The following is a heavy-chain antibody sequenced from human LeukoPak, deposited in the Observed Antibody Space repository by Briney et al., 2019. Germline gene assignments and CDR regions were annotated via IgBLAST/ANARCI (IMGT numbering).Heavy chain of an antibody. V-gene: IGHV3-23*01. CDR1: GFTFSSYA. Sequence: GGSLRLSRAASGFTFSSYAMSWVRQAPGKGLEWVSAISGSGGSTYYADSAKGRFTISRDNSKNTLYLQMNSLRAEDTAVYYCAKYGPQDSGSSHFDYWGQGALVTVSS. CDR2: ISGSGGST. J-gene: IGHJ4*02. CDR3: AKYGPQDSGSSHFDY. D-gene: IGHD1-26*01.